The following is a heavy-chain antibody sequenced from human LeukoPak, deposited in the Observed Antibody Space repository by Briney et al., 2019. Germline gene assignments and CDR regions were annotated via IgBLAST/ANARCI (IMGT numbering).Heavy chain of an antibody. Sequence: PGGSLRLSCAASGFTFRSYAMSWVRQAPGKGLEWVSSINNNGGTTYYADSVKGRSTISRDNSKNTLYLQMNSLRAEDTAVYYCAREGDSSGYSSFDYWGQGTLVTVSS. J-gene: IGHJ4*02. CDR2: INNNGGTT. CDR1: GFTFRSYA. D-gene: IGHD3-22*01. CDR3: AREGDSSGYSSFDY. V-gene: IGHV3-23*01.